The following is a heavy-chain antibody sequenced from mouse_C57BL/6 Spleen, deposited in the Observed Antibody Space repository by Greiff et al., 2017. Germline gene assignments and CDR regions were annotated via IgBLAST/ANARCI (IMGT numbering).Heavy chain of an antibody. V-gene: IGHV1-15*01. CDR3: TRSDYGSRLFAY. CDR2: IDPETGGT. D-gene: IGHD1-1*01. Sequence: VQLQQSGAELVRPGASVTLSCKASGYTFTDYELHWVKQTPVHGLEWIGAIDPETGGTAYNQKFKGKAILTADKSSSTAYMELRSLTSEDSAVYYCTRSDYGSRLFAYWGQGTLVTVSA. CDR1: GYTFTDYE. J-gene: IGHJ3*01.